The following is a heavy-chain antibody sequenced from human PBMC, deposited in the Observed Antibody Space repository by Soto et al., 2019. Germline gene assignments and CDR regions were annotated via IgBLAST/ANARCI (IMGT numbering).Heavy chain of an antibody. CDR1: GGTFSSYA. D-gene: IGHD6-19*01. J-gene: IGHJ6*02. CDR3: AAGAVAGRYYYYGMDV. CDR2: IIPIFGTA. V-gene: IGHV1-69*01. Sequence: QVPLVQSGAEVKKPGSSVKVSCKASGGTFSSYAISWVRQAPGQGLEWMGGIIPIFGTANYAQKFQGRVTITADESTSTAYMELSSLRSEDTAVYYCAAGAVAGRYYYYGMDVWGQGTTVTVSS.